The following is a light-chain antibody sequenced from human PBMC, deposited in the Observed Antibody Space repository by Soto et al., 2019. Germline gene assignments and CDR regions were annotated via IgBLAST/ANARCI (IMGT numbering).Light chain of an antibody. CDR3: QQSNNWPWT. Sequence: EIVMTQSPATLSVSPGERATLSCRASQTVSRNLAWYQQKPGQAPRLLFHGASTRATGVPARFSGSGSGTEFTITVSSLQSEDFAVYFCQQSNNWPWTFGQGTKVEIK. CDR1: QTVSRN. J-gene: IGKJ1*01. CDR2: GAS. V-gene: IGKV3-15*01.